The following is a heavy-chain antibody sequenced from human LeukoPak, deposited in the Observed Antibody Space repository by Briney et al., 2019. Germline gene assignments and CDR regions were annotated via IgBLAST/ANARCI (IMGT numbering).Heavy chain of an antibody. Sequence: GGSLRLSCAASGFTFSDYYMSWIRQAPGKGLEWVSYISSSGSTIYYADSVKGRFTISRDNAKNSLYLQMNSLRAEDTAVYYCARDRELWFGGLWNYCYGMDVWGQGTTVTVSS. D-gene: IGHD3-10*01. V-gene: IGHV3-11*01. J-gene: IGHJ6*02. CDR3: ARDRELWFGGLWNYCYGMDV. CDR2: ISSSGSTI. CDR1: GFTFSDYY.